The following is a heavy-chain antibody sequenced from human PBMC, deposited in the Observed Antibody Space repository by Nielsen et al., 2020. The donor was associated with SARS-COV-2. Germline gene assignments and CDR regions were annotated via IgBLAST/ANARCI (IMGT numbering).Heavy chain of an antibody. CDR2: IYYSGST. V-gene: IGHV4-31*03. Sequence: SETLSLTCTVSGGSISSGGYYWSWIRQHPGKGLEWIGYIYYSGSTYYNPSLKSRVTISVDTSKNQFSLKLSSVTAADTAVYYCAGGGTMVRGGYYYYYGMDVWGQGTTVTVSS. CDR3: AGGGTMVRGGYYYYYGMDV. CDR1: GGSISSGGYY. J-gene: IGHJ6*02. D-gene: IGHD3-10*01.